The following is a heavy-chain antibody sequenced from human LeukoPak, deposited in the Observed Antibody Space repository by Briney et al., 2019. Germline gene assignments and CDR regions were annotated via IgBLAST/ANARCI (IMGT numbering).Heavy chain of an antibody. V-gene: IGHV1-69*05. CDR2: IIPIFGTA. Sequence: ASVKVSCKASGGTFSSYAISWVRQAPGQGLEWMGGIIPIFGTANYAQKFQGRVTITTDESTSTAYMELGSLRSEDTAVYYCASDYYDSSGYGPTYDAFDIWGQGTMVTVSS. CDR1: GGTFSSYA. J-gene: IGHJ3*02. D-gene: IGHD3-22*01. CDR3: ASDYYDSSGYGPTYDAFDI.